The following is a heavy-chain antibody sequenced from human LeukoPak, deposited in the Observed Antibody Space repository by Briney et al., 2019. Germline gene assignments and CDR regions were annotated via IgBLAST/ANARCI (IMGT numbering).Heavy chain of an antibody. D-gene: IGHD2-15*01. J-gene: IGHJ3*02. CDR2: FKSDGSST. V-gene: IGHV3-74*01. CDR3: AQDISWFAFDI. CDR1: GFTFSSYW. Sequence: GGSLRLSCAASGFTFSSYWMHWVRQAPGKGLVWVSRFKSDGSSTSYVDSVKGRFTISRDNAKNTLYLQMNSLRAEDTALYYCAQDISWFAFDIWGQGTMVTVSS.